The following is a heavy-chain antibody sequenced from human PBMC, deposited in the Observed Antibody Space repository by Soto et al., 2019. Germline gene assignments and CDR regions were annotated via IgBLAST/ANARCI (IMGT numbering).Heavy chain of an antibody. J-gene: IGHJ6*02. CDR2: IDPSDSYT. CDR3: ACSLSRCTNGLCFNCYYGMDV. V-gene: IGHV5-10-1*01. Sequence: PGESLKISCKGSGYSFTSYWISWVRQMHGKGREGMGRIDPSDSYTNYSPSFQGHVTISADKSISTAYLQWSSLKASDTAMYYCACSLSRCTNGLCFNCYYGMDVWGQGTTVTV. D-gene: IGHD2-8*01. CDR1: GYSFTSYW.